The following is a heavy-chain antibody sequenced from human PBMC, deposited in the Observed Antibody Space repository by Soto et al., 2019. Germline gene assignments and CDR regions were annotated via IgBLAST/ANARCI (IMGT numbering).Heavy chain of an antibody. Sequence: PSETLSLTCTVSGGSISSYYWSWIRQPPGKGLEWIGYIYYSGSINYNPSLKSRVTISVDTSKNQFSLKLSSVTAADTAVYYCARHSLLTGYSNDYFDYWGQGTLVTVSS. V-gene: IGHV4-59*08. CDR3: ARHSLLTGYSNDYFDY. D-gene: IGHD3-9*01. CDR1: GGSISSYY. J-gene: IGHJ4*02. CDR2: IYYSGSI.